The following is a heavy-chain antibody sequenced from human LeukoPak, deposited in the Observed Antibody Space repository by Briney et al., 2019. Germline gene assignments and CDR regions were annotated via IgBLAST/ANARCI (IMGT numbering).Heavy chain of an antibody. CDR1: GFIFSHYG. V-gene: IGHV3-23*01. Sequence: GGSLRLSCAASGFIFSHYGMNWVRQAPGKGLGWVSGITSRSTTYYADSVKGRFTISRDNSKNMVWLQINSPTAEDTATYYCAKDGNWARFEDWGQGTLVTVSS. D-gene: IGHD7-27*01. J-gene: IGHJ4*02. CDR2: ITSRSTT. CDR3: AKDGNWARFED.